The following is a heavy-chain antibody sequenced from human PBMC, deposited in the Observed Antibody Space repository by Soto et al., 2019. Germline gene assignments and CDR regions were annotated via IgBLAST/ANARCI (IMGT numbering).Heavy chain of an antibody. CDR3: ARESGTYDSSGPDAFDI. J-gene: IGHJ3*02. CDR1: GGTFSSYI. D-gene: IGHD3-22*01. Sequence: QVQLVQSGAEVKKPGSSVTVSCKASGGTFSSYIINWVRQDPGQGLEWMGRIIPIVAIANYAQKFQGRVTITADKSTSTAYMELSSLRSEDTAVYYCARESGTYDSSGPDAFDIWGQGTMVTVSS. CDR2: IIPIVAIA. V-gene: IGHV1-69*08.